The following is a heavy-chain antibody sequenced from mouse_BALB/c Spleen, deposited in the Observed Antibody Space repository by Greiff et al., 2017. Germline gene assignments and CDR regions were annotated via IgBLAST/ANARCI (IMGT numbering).Heavy chain of an antibody. Sequence: EVQLVESGGGLVQPGGSMKLSCVASGFTFSSYWMSWVRQSPEKGLEWVAEIRLKSDNYATHYAESVKGKFTISRDDSKSRLYLQMNSLRAEDTGIYYCTKVDYGSRGGYFDVWGAGTTVTVSS. D-gene: IGHD1-1*01. CDR1: GFTFSSYW. CDR3: TKVDYGSRGGYFDV. CDR2: IRLKSDNYAT. J-gene: IGHJ1*01. V-gene: IGHV6-6*02.